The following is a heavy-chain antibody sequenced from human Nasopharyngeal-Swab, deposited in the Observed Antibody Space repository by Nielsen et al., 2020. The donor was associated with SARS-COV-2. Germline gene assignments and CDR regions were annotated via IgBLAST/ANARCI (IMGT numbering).Heavy chain of an antibody. J-gene: IGHJ4*02. D-gene: IGHD5-18*01. CDR1: GFTFSAYD. Sequence: GGSLRLSCAASGFTFSAYDMNWVRQAPGKGLEWVSYISSTGSTINYADSVKGRVTISRDNAKNSLYLQMNSLRAEDTAVYYCARAETGYSYGYPFDYWGQGTLVTVSS. V-gene: IGHV3-48*03. CDR3: ARAETGYSYGYPFDY. CDR2: ISSTGSTI.